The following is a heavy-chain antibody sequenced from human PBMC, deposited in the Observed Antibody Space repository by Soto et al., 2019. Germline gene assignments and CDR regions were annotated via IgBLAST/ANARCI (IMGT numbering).Heavy chain of an antibody. CDR3: ATYGGDTGRFDY. V-gene: IGHV4-39*01. D-gene: IGHD4-17*01. CDR1: GGSISSSSYY. J-gene: IGHJ4*02. Sequence: PSETLSLTCTVSGGSISSSSYYWGWIRQPPGKGLEWIGSGTAYYNPSLRSRVTISVDTSKEQFSLKLSSVTAADTAVYYCATYGGDTGRFDYWGQGTPVTVSS. CDR2: SGTA.